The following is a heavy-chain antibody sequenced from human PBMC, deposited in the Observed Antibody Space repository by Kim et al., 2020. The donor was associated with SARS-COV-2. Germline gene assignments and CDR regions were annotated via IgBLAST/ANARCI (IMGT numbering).Heavy chain of an antibody. CDR3: ARRPIAARPGYYYGMDV. D-gene: IGHD6-6*01. V-gene: IGHV4-34*01. Sequence: LKSRVTISVDTSKNQFSLKLSSVTAADTAVYYCARRPIAARPGYYYGMDVWGQGTTVTVSS. J-gene: IGHJ6*02.